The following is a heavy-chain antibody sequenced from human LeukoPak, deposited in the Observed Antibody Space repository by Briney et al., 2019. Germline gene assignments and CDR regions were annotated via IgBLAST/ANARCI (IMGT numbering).Heavy chain of an antibody. CDR2: IYSGGST. V-gene: IGHV3-53*05. J-gene: IGHJ5*02. CDR1: GFTVSSNY. D-gene: IGHD3-22*01. CDR3: AKESSYYYDSSGYHA. Sequence: GGSLRLSCAASGFTVSSNYMSWVRQAPGKGLEWVSVIYSGGSTYYADSVKGRFTISRDNSKNTLYLQMNSLRAEDTAVYYCAKESSYYYDSSGYHAWGQGTLVTVSS.